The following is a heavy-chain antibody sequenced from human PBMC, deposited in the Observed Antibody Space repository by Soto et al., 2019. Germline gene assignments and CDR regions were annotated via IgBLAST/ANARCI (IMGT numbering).Heavy chain of an antibody. CDR3: ARERDYYDSSGSYGMDV. J-gene: IGHJ6*02. V-gene: IGHV3-30-3*01. CDR2: ISYDGSNK. D-gene: IGHD3-22*01. CDR1: GFTFSSYA. Sequence: PGGSLRLSCAASGFTFSSYAMHWVRQAPGKGLEWVAVISYDGSNKYYADSVKGRFTISRDNSKNTLYLQMNSLRAEDTAVYYCARERDYYDSSGSYGMDVWGQGTTVTVSS.